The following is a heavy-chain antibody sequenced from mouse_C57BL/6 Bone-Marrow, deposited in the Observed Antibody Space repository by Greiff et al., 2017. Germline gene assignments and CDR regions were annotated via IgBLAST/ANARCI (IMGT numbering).Heavy chain of an antibody. J-gene: IGHJ4*01. CDR1: GFTFSDYG. CDR3: ARGGAMDY. V-gene: IGHV5-17*01. Sequence: EVQVVESGGGLVKPGGSLKLSCAASGFTFSDYGMHWVRQAPEKGLEWVAYISSSSSTIYYADTVQGRFTISIDNAKNSLFLQVTRLRSGETAMYYCARGGAMDYWGQGTSGTVSS. CDR2: ISSSSSTI.